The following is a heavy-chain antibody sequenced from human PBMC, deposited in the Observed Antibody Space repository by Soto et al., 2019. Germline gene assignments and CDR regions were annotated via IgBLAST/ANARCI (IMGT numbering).Heavy chain of an antibody. CDR1: GGTFSSYA. J-gene: IGHJ6*02. Sequence: GASVKVSCKASGGTFSSYAFSWVRQAPGQGLEWMGGIIPIFGTANYAQKFQGRVPITADESTSTAYLALSSPRSEDTALYYCERVGGGYCSSTSCYTTNHYYYGMDVWGQGTTVTGSS. CDR2: IIPIFGTA. CDR3: ERVGGGYCSSTSCYTTNHYYYGMDV. V-gene: IGHV1-69*13. D-gene: IGHD2-2*02.